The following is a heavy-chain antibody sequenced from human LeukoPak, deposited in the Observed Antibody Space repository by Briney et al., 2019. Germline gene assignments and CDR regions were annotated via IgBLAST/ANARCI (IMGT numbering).Heavy chain of an antibody. V-gene: IGHV3-21*01. D-gene: IGHD3-9*01. CDR1: GFTFSSYS. Sequence: GGSLRLSCAASGFTFSSYSMNWVRQAPGKGLEWVSSISSSSSYIYYADSVKGRFTISRDNAKNSLYLQMNSLRAEDTAVYYCARDNGPDWSVPVDYWGQGTLVTVSS. CDR3: ARDNGPDWSVPVDY. J-gene: IGHJ4*02. CDR2: ISSSSSYI.